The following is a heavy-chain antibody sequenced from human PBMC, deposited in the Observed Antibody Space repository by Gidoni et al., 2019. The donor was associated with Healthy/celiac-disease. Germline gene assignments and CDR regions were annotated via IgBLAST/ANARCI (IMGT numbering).Heavy chain of an antibody. CDR2: ISAYNGNT. CDR3: ARDSALLWFGERVDY. D-gene: IGHD3-10*01. J-gene: IGHJ4*02. Sequence: QVQLVQSGAEVKKPGASVKVSCKASGYTFTSYGISWVRQAPGQGLEWMGWISAYNGNTNYAQKLQGRVTMTTDTSTSTAYMGLRSLRSDDTAVYYCARDSALLWFGERVDYWGQGTLVTVSS. V-gene: IGHV1-18*01. CDR1: GYTFTSYG.